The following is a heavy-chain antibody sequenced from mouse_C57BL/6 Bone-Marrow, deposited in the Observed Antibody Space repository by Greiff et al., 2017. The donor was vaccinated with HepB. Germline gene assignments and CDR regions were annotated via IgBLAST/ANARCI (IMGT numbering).Heavy chain of an antibody. CDR1: GYTFTDYY. CDR3: ARGGNLDY. J-gene: IGHJ2*01. CDR2: IYPGSGYT. Sequence: VQLHQSGAELVRPGASVKLSCKASGYTFTDYYINWVKQRPGQGLEWIARIYPGSGYTYYNEKFKGKATLTAEKSSSTAYMQLSSLTSEDSAVYFCARGGNLDYWGQGTTLTVSS. V-gene: IGHV1-76*01.